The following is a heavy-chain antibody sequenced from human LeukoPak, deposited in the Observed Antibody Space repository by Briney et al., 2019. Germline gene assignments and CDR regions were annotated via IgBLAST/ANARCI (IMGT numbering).Heavy chain of an antibody. Sequence: PGRSLRLSCAASGFTFSSYGMHWVRQAPGKGLEWVAAISDGGSNKYYADSVKGRFTISRDNSKNTVYLQMNSLRAEDTAVYYCAKDLENYYDSSCYVDYWGQGTLVSVSS. CDR3: AKDLENYYDSSCYVDY. D-gene: IGHD3-22*01. J-gene: IGHJ4*02. V-gene: IGHV3-30*18. CDR1: GFTFSSYG. CDR2: ISDGGSNK.